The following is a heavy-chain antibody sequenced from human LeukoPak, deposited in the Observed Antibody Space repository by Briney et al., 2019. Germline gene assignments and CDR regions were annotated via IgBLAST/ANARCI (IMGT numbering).Heavy chain of an antibody. CDR3: AAESFWSGYEHYYYGMDV. D-gene: IGHD3-3*01. J-gene: IGHJ6*02. V-gene: IGHV1-58*01. CDR1: GFTFTSSA. CDR2: IVVGSGNT. Sequence: GASVKVSCKASGFTFTSSAVQWVRQARGQRLEWIGWIVVGSGNTNYAQKFQERVTITRDMSTSTAYMELSSLRSEDTAVYYCAAESFWSGYEHYYYGMDVWGQGTTFTVSS.